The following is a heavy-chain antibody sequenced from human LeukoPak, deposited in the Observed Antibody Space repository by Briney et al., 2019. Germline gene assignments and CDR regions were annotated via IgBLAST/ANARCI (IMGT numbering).Heavy chain of an antibody. V-gene: IGHV3-74*01. J-gene: IGHJ4*02. CDR1: GFSFSNYW. CDR2: MNSDGSAT. Sequence: GGSLRLSCAASGFSFSNYWMHWVRQAPGKGLVWVTRMNSDGSATYYADSVQGRFTISRDNAKGTLYLQMNSLRAEDTAMYFCAKGPNYFDSWGQGTLVTVSS. CDR3: AKGPNYFDS.